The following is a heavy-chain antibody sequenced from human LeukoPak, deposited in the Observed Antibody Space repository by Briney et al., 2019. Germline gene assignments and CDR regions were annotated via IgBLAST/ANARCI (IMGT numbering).Heavy chain of an antibody. D-gene: IGHD4-17*01. V-gene: IGHV3-23*01. CDR3: ARDYAVYVGYFFFDY. CDR1: GFTLNNYA. CDR2: ISGGGETT. J-gene: IGHJ4*02. Sequence: GGSLRLSCAASGFTLNNYAMNWVRQAPGKGLEWVSYISGGGETTYYADSAKGRFTISRDNSQNTLYLQMNSLRAEDTAVYYCARDYAVYVGYFFFDYWGQGTLVTVSS.